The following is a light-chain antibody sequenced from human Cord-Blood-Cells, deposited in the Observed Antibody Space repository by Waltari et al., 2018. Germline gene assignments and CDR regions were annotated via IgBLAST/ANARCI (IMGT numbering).Light chain of an antibody. Sequence: QSVLTQPPSASGTPGQRVTISCSGSSSNIGSNTVNWYQQLPGTAPNHRIDSNNQRPAGVPDRFAGSKSGTSASLAISGLQAEDEADYYCAAWDDSLNGYVFGTGTKVTVL. CDR1: SSNIGSNT. J-gene: IGLJ1*01. CDR2: SNN. V-gene: IGLV1-44*01. CDR3: AAWDDSLNGYV.